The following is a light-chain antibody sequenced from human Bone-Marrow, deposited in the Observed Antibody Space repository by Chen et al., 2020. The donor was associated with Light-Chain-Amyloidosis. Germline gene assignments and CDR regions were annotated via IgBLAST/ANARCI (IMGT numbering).Light chain of an antibody. CDR1: ISNIGKNY. Sequence: QPVFTQPPSLSPAPGQSVTITCTGDISNIGKNYVPWYQQYPGTAPKLLIFDNHQRPSRIPDRFSGSKSGTSATLIISGLQTGDEADYYCGAWDITLSARVFGGGTKLTVL. J-gene: IGLJ3*02. CDR2: DNH. CDR3: GAWDITLSARV. V-gene: IGLV1-51*01.